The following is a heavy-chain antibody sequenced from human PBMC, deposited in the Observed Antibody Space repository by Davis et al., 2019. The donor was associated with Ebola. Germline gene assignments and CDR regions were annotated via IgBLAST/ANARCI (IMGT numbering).Heavy chain of an antibody. J-gene: IGHJ6*02. D-gene: IGHD3-3*01. Sequence: SETLSLTCAVYGGSFSGYYWSWIRQPPGKGLEWIGEINHSGSTNYNPSLKSRVTISVDTSKNQFSLKLSSVTAADTAVYYCARASEWRNGMDVWGQGTTVTVSS. V-gene: IGHV4-34*01. CDR2: INHSGST. CDR1: GGSFSGYY. CDR3: ARASEWRNGMDV.